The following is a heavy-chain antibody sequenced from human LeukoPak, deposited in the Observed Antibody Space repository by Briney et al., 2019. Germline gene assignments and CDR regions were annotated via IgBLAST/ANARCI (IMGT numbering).Heavy chain of an antibody. D-gene: IGHD3-10*01. V-gene: IGHV3-21*04. CDR1: GFTFSSYS. CDR2: ISSSSSYI. CDR3: ATIIYYYYYMDV. J-gene: IGHJ6*03. Sequence: PGGSLRLSCAASGFTFSSYSMNWVRQAPGKGLEWVSSISSSSSYIYYADSVKGRFTISRDNSKNTLYLQMNSLRAEDTAVYYCATIIYYYYYMDVWGKGTTVTVSS.